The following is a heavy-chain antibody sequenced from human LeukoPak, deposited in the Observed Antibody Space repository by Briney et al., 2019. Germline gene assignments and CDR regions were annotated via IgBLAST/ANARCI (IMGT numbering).Heavy chain of an antibody. CDR2: ISGSGGST. D-gene: IGHD5-12*01. CDR1: GFTFSSYA. V-gene: IGHV3-23*01. CDR3: AKALVADFFDY. J-gene: IGHJ4*02. Sequence: GSLRLSCAASGFTFSSYAMSWVRQATGKGLEWVSGISGSGGSTYYADSVKGRFTISRDNSKNTLYLQMNSLRAEDTAVYYCAKALVADFFDYWGQGTLVTVSS.